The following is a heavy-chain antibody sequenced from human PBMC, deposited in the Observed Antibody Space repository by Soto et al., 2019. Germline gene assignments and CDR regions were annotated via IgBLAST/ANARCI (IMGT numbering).Heavy chain of an antibody. J-gene: IGHJ6*04. D-gene: IGHD3-9*01. CDR2: ISAYNGNT. CDR3: ARIDYYDILTGASTRHYGMAV. V-gene: IGHV1-18*04. Sequence: ASVKVSCKASGYTVTSYGISWVRQAPGQGLEWMGWISAYNGNTNYAQKLQGRVTMTTDTSTSTAYMELRSLRSDDTAVYYCARIDYYDILTGASTRHYGMAVWGKGPTVTVSS. CDR1: GYTVTSYG.